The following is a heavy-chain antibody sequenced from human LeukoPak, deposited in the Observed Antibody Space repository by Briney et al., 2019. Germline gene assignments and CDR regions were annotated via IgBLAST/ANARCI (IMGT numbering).Heavy chain of an antibody. Sequence: GGSLRLSCAASGFTFSSSAMNWVRQAPGKGLEWVSTISGSGDRTYYADSVKGRFTISRDNSKNTLYLQMNSLRAEDTAVCYCAKGRIRGSSWLGDFDYWGQGTLVTVSS. CDR2: ISGSGDRT. J-gene: IGHJ4*02. CDR1: GFTFSSSA. CDR3: AKGRIRGSSWLGDFDY. V-gene: IGHV3-23*01. D-gene: IGHD6-13*01.